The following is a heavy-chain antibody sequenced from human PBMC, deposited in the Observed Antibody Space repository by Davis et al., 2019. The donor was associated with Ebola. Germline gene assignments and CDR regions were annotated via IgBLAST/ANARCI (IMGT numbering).Heavy chain of an antibody. J-gene: IGHJ6*04. CDR2: ISSSSNYI. CDR1: KFTFSSYP. CDR3: AKDLRSSGWEPSRYYYYYGMDV. D-gene: IGHD6-19*01. V-gene: IGHV3-21*01. Sequence: GGSLRLSCAASKFTFSSYPMSWVRQAPGKGLEWVSFISSSSNYIYYADSVKGRFTVSRDNAKNSLYLQMNSLRAEDTAVYYCAKDLRSSGWEPSRYYYYYGMDVWGKGTTVTVSS.